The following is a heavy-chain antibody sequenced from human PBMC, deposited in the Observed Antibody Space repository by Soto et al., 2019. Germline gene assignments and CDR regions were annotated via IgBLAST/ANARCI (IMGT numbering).Heavy chain of an antibody. CDR3: ARVRGSYYPRNNYYYGMDV. D-gene: IGHD1-26*01. CDR1: GGSFSGYY. CDR2: INHSGST. V-gene: IGHV4-34*01. Sequence: PSETLSLTCAVYGGSFSGYYWSWIRQPPGKGLEWIGEINHSGSTNYNPSLKSRVTISVDTSKNQFSLKLSSVTAADTAVYYCARVRGSYYPRNNYYYGMDVWGQGTTVTVS. J-gene: IGHJ6*02.